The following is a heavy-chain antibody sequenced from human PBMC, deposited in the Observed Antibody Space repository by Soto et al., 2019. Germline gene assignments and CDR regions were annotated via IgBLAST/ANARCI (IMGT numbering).Heavy chain of an antibody. CDR3: ARSDYCGGDCYAFLDY. J-gene: IGHJ4*02. Sequence: QVQLVQSGAEVKKTGSSVRVSCKASGSTFRNYAISWVRQAPGQGLEWIGGIIPIFGPANYAHNFQDRLTIIADEFTSTVYMELNSLTSEDTAVYYCARSDYCGGDCYAFLDYWGQGTLVTVSS. D-gene: IGHD2-21*02. CDR1: GSTFRNYA. CDR2: IIPIFGPA. V-gene: IGHV1-69*12.